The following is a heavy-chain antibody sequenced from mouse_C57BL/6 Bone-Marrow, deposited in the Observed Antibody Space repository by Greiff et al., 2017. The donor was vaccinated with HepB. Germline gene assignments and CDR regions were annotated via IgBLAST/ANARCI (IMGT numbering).Heavy chain of an antibody. D-gene: IGHD2-4*01. Sequence: VQLQQSGAELVMPGASVKLSCKASGYTFTSYWMHWVKQRPGQGLEWIGEIDPSDSYTTYNQKFKGKSTLTVDKSSSTAYMQLSSLTSEDSAVYYCARGNYDYVGDYWGQGTSVTVSS. CDR3: ARGNYDYVGDY. V-gene: IGHV1-69*01. CDR1: GYTFTSYW. J-gene: IGHJ4*01. CDR2: IDPSDSYT.